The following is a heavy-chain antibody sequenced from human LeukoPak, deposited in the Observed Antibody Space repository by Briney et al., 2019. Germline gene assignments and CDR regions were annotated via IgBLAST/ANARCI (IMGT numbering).Heavy chain of an antibody. CDR3: ASSGGSGYSSYFQH. CDR1: GFTFSSYE. J-gene: IGHJ1*01. V-gene: IGHV3-48*03. D-gene: IGHD2-15*01. Sequence: GGSLRLSCAASGFTFSSYEMNWVRQAPGKGLEWVSYISSSGSTIYYADSVKGRFTISRDNAKNSLYLQMNSLRAEDTAVYYCASSGGSGYSSYFQHWGQGTLVTVSS. CDR2: ISSSGSTI.